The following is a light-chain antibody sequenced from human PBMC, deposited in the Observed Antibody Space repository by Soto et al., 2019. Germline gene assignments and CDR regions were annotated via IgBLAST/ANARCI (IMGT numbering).Light chain of an antibody. CDR2: DAS. V-gene: IGKV1-5*01. Sequence: DIQMTQSPSTLSASVGDRVTITCRASQSISSWLAWYQQKPGKAPKLLIYDASSWESGIPSRFSGSGSGTEFTLTISSLQPDYFATYYWQQYNRYPGGGFGQGTKVEIK. J-gene: IGKJ1*01. CDR3: QQYNRYPGGG. CDR1: QSISSW.